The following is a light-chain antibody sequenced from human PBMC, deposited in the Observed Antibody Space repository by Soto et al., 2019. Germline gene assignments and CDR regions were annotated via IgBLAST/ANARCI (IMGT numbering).Light chain of an antibody. CDR1: QSVFYSSNNKNF. Sequence: DIVMTQSPDSLAVYLGERATINCKSSQSVFYSSNNKNFLAWFQQKPGQPPKLLIYWASTRESGVPDRFSGSGSGTDFTLTISSLQAYDVAVYYCQQYYSTPPTFGGGTKVEIQ. CDR3: QQYYSTPPT. CDR2: WAS. J-gene: IGKJ4*01. V-gene: IGKV4-1*01.